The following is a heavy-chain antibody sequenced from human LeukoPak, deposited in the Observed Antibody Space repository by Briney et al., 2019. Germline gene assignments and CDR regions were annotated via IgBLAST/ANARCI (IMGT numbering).Heavy chain of an antibody. Sequence: SETLSLTCTVSGGSISSYYWSWIRQPPGKGLEWIGYIYYSGSTNYNPSLKSRVTISVDTSKNQFSLKLSSVTAADTAVYYCAGDRCTSSGWYCGFDYWGQGTLVTVSS. V-gene: IGHV4-59*01. CDR2: IYYSGST. CDR1: GGSISSYY. D-gene: IGHD6-19*01. CDR3: AGDRCTSSGWYCGFDY. J-gene: IGHJ4*02.